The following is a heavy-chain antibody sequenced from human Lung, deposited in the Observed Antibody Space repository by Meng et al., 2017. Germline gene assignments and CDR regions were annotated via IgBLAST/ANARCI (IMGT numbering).Heavy chain of an antibody. J-gene: IGHJ4*02. Sequence: QVQPQRGGAGLLKPSETLSPTWVVSGGSFSDYYWSWSRQPPGKGLEWIGEINHSGSTNYNPSLESLATISVDTSQNNLSLKLSSVTAADSAVYYCARGPTTMAHDFDYWGQGTLVTVSS. CDR2: INHSGST. V-gene: IGHV4-34*01. D-gene: IGHD4-11*01. CDR1: GGSFSDYY. CDR3: ARGPTTMAHDFDY.